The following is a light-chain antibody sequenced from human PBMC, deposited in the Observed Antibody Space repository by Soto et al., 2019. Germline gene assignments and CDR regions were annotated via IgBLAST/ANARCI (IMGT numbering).Light chain of an antibody. CDR3: CSYAGSYYYV. CDR2: DVS. Sequence: QSVPTQPRSVSGSPGQSVTISCTGTSSDVGGYTYVSWYQQHPGKAPNLMIYDVSKRPSVVPDRFSGSKTGNTASLTISGLQAEDAADYYCCSYAGSYYYVFGTGTTLTVL. J-gene: IGLJ1*01. CDR1: SSDVGGYTY. V-gene: IGLV2-11*01.